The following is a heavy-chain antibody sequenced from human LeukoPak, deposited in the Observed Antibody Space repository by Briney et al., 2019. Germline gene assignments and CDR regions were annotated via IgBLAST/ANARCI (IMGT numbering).Heavy chain of an antibody. J-gene: IGHJ3*01. CDR3: ASLVGGYYPPVEAFDV. D-gene: IGHD3-3*01. CDR2: INGDGSTT. CDR1: GFSFRSCW. Sequence: PGGFLRLSCAASGFSFRSCWMHWVRQAPGKELVWVSRINGDGSTTNYADSVRGRFTISRDNAKNTLYLQMNSLRADDSAVYFCASLVGGYYPPVEAFDVWGQGTMVTVSS. V-gene: IGHV3-74*01.